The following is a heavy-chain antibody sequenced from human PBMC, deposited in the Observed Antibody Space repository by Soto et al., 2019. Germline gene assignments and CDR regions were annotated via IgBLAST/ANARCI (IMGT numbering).Heavy chain of an antibody. Sequence: GGSLRLSWAASRFTVSGSAMHWVRQAPGKGLEWVGRIRSKANSYVTAYAASVKGRFTISRDDSKNTAYLEMNSLTTEDTAVYYCTRYGYSGYDLGYWGQGTLVTVSS. J-gene: IGHJ4*02. CDR1: RFTVSGSA. CDR2: IRSKANSYVT. D-gene: IGHD5-12*01. CDR3: TRYGYSGYDLGY. V-gene: IGHV3-73*01.